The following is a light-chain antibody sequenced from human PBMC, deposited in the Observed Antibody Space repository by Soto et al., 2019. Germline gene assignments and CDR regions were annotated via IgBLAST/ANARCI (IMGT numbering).Light chain of an antibody. V-gene: IGKV3-15*01. CDR1: QSVSGN. CDR3: QQRQYWPPIT. CDR2: GAS. J-gene: IGKJ5*01. Sequence: MTQSPSSLSASVGDRVTLSCTASQSVSGNLAWYQQKPGQAPRLLIHGASTRATDIPARFSGSGSGTEFNLTISTLEPEDFAVYYCQQRQYWPPITFGQGTRLEIK.